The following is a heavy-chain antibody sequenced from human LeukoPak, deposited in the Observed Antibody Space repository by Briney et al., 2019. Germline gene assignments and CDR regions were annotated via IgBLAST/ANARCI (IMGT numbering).Heavy chain of an antibody. V-gene: IGHV1-18*01. CDR2: ISAYNGNT. CDR3: ARAYSSGWYLDY. J-gene: IGHJ4*02. CDR1: GYTFTIYG. Sequence: ASVKVSCKASGYTFTIYGISWVRQAPGQGLEWMGWISAYNGNTNYAQKLQGRVTMTADTSTSTAYMELRSLRSDDTAVYYCARAYSSGWYLDYWGQGTLVTVSS. D-gene: IGHD6-19*01.